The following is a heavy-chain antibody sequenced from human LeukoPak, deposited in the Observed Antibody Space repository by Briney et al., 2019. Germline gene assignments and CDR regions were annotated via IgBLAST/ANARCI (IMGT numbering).Heavy chain of an antibody. D-gene: IGHD2-2*01. Sequence: PSETLSLTCTVSGGSISSGGYYWSWLRQHPGKGLDWFGYFYYSGSTYYNPSLKSRVTISVDTSKNQFSLKLNSVTAADTAVYYCARCRVHCSSTSCYGNWFDPWGQGTLVTVSS. CDR1: GGSISSGGYY. V-gene: IGHV4-31*03. CDR2: FYYSGST. J-gene: IGHJ5*02. CDR3: ARCRVHCSSTSCYGNWFDP.